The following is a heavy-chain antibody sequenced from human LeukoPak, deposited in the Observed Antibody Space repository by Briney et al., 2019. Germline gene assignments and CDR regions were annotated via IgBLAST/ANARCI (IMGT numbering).Heavy chain of an antibody. CDR3: ATYGDFGFDY. CDR2: ISTISSTI. Sequence: PGGSLRLSCAASGFTFSSYSMNWVRQAPGKGLEWVSYISTISSTIYYADSVKGRFTISRDNAKNSLYLQMNSLRAEDTAVYYCATYGDFGFDYWGQGTLVTVSS. V-gene: IGHV3-48*01. CDR1: GFTFSSYS. D-gene: IGHD4-17*01. J-gene: IGHJ4*02.